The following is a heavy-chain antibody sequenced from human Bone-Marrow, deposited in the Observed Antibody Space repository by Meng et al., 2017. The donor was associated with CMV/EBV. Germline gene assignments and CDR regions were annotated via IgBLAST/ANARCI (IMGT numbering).Heavy chain of an antibody. CDR1: GGTFSSYA. V-gene: IGHV1-69*05. D-gene: IGHD2-2*01. CDR3: ARGSTSRVAQLLLDWFDP. Sequence: SVKVSCKASGGTFSSYAISWVRQAPGQGLEWMGGIIPIFGTANYAQKFQGRVTITTDESTSTAYMELSSLRSEDTAVYYCARGSTSRVAQLLLDWFDPWGQGTLVTVSS. CDR2: IIPIFGTA. J-gene: IGHJ5*02.